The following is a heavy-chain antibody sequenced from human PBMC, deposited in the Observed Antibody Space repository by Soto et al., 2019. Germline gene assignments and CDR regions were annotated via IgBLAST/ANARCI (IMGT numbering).Heavy chain of an antibody. V-gene: IGHV3-74*01. CDR1: GFTFSSYW. J-gene: IGHJ4*02. CDR2: INSNGSST. CDR3: AGGYRRLDY. D-gene: IGHD5-18*01. Sequence: PGGSLRLSCAASGFTFSSYWMHWVRQAPGKGLVWVSRINSNGSSTTYADSVKGRLTISRDNAKNTLYLQMNSLRAEDTAVYYCAGGYRRLDYWGQGTLVTVSS.